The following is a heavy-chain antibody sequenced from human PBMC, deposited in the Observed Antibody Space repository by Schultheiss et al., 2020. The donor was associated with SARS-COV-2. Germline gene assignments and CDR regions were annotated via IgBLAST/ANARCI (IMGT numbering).Heavy chain of an antibody. J-gene: IGHJ4*02. D-gene: IGHD4-11*01. Sequence: SETLSLTCTVSGGSISSYYWSWIRQPPGRGLEWIGEINHSGSTNYNPSLKSRVTISVDTSKNQFSLKLSSVTAADTAVYYCATALTLYSNYVRWGQGTLVTVSS. V-gene: IGHV4-59*12. CDR1: GGSISSYY. CDR2: INHSGST. CDR3: ATALTLYSNYVR.